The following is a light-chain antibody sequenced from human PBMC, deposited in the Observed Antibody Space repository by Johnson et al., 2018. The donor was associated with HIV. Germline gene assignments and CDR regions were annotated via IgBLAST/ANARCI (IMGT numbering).Light chain of an antibody. Sequence: QSVLTQPPSVSAAPGQKVTISCSGSSSNIGNNYVSWYQQLPGTAPKLLIYDNNKRPSGIPDRFSGSKSGTSATLALPGLQPGDEADYYCGTWDSSLSAYVFGTGTKVTVL. CDR3: GTWDSSLSAYV. CDR2: DNN. CDR1: SSNIGNNY. J-gene: IGLJ1*01. V-gene: IGLV1-51*01.